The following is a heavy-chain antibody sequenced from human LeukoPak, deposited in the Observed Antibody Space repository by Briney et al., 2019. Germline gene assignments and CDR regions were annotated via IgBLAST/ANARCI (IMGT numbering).Heavy chain of an antibody. D-gene: IGHD1-26*01. Sequence: GGSLRLSCAPSGFTFSSYAMTWVRQAPGKGLEWVSAISGSGGSTYYADSVKGGFTISRDNSKNTLHLQMNSLRAEDTAVYYCARDSGSYFGGFDYWGQGTLVTVSS. CDR3: ARDSGSYFGGFDY. CDR2: ISGSGGST. J-gene: IGHJ4*02. CDR1: GFTFSSYA. V-gene: IGHV3-23*01.